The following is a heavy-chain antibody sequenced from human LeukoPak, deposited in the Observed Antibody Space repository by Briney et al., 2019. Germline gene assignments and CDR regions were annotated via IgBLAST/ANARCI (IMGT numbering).Heavy chain of an antibody. J-gene: IGHJ4*02. D-gene: IGHD6-19*01. Sequence: GGSLRLSCAASGFTFTTYWMTWVRQAPGKGLEWVSAISGSGGSTYYADSVKGRFTISRDDSKNTLYLQMNSLRAEDTAVYYCAKDRKYSSGWYPYYFDYWGQGTLVTVSS. V-gene: IGHV3-23*01. CDR3: AKDRKYSSGWYPYYFDY. CDR1: GFTFTTYW. CDR2: ISGSGGST.